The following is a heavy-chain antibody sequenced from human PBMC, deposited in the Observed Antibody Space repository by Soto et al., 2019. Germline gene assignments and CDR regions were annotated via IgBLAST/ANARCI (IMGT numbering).Heavy chain of an antibody. CDR1: GYTFTSYY. V-gene: IGHV1-46*01. CDR2: INPSGGST. D-gene: IGHD5-12*01. CDR3: ARCGYSGYDPRNWFDP. J-gene: IGHJ5*02. Sequence: ASVKVSCKASGYTFTSYYMHWVRQAPGQGPEWMGIINPSGGSTSYAQKFQGRVTMTRDTSTSTVYMELSSLRSEDTAVYYCARCGYSGYDPRNWFDPWGQGTLVTVSS.